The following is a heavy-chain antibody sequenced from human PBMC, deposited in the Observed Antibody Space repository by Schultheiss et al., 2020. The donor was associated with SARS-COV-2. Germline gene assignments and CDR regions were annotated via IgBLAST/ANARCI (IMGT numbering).Heavy chain of an antibody. J-gene: IGHJ4*02. V-gene: IGHV4-61*02. D-gene: IGHD4-11*01. CDR1: GGSISSSSYY. Sequence: LRLSCTVSGGSISSSSYYWSWIRQPAGKGLEWIGRIYTSGSTNYNPSLKSRVTISVDTSKNQFSLKLSSVTAADTAVYYCARVPTYSNYVGHHDYWGQGTLVTV. CDR2: IYTSGST. CDR3: ARVPTYSNYVGHHDY.